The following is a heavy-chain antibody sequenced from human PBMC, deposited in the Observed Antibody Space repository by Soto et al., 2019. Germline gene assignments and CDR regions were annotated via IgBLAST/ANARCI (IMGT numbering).Heavy chain of an antibody. Sequence: SETLSLTCTVTGESMNSHYWSWLRQPPGKALEWMGYVYFTGSTNYSPSLESRLTILVDTSKNQFSLELTSVTAADTAVYYCASFPVIPGRDSPLIFDYWGQGTLVTVSS. CDR3: ASFPVIPGRDSPLIFDY. D-gene: IGHD3-22*01. CDR2: VYFTGST. J-gene: IGHJ4*01. V-gene: IGHV4-59*08. CDR1: GESMNSHY.